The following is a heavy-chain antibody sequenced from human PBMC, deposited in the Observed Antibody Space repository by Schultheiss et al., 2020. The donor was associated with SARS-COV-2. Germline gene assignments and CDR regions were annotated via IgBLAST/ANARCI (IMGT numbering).Heavy chain of an antibody. Sequence: GSLRLSCAVYGGSFSGYYWSWIRQPPGKGLEWIGEINHSGSTNYNPSLKSRVTISVDTSKNQFSLKLSSVTAADTAVYYCARDLVGASDYWGQGTLVTVSS. D-gene: IGHD1-26*01. J-gene: IGHJ4*02. CDR1: GGSFSGYY. CDR3: ARDLVGASDY. CDR2: INHSGST. V-gene: IGHV4-34*01.